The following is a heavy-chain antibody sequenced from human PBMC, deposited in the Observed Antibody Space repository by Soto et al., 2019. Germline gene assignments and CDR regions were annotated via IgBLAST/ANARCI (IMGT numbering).Heavy chain of an antibody. CDR2: IWFDGSDK. D-gene: IGHD2-15*01. V-gene: IGHV3-33*01. J-gene: IGHJ3*02. CDR3: ARLYCSASSCYSVGAFDI. Sequence: PGGSLRLSCAASGFTFSSYGMHWVRQAPGKGLEWVALIWFDGSDKYCTESVKGRFTISRDNSKSTLYLQMNSLRAEDTAVYYCARLYCSASSCYSVGAFDIRGQGTMVTVSS. CDR1: GFTFSSYG.